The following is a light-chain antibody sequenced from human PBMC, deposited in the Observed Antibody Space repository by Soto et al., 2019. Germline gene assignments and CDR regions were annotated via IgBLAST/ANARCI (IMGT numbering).Light chain of an antibody. CDR3: SSYTSSNTLYV. CDR1: NSDVGIYDF. Sequence: QSVLTQPASVSGTPGQSITISCTGSNSDVGIYDFVSWYQHHPGRAPKLIVSEVSHRPSGVSNRFSGSKSGNTASLTISGLQSEDEADYYCSSYTSSNTLYVFGTGTKLTVL. J-gene: IGLJ1*01. CDR2: EVS. V-gene: IGLV2-14*01.